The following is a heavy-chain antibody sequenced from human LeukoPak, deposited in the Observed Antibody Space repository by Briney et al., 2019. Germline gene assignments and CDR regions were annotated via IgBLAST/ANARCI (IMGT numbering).Heavy chain of an antibody. CDR3: ARGDEMATATQGGMDV. CDR2: SIPILGIA. V-gene: IGHV1-69*04. J-gene: IGHJ6*02. D-gene: IGHD5-24*01. Sequence: ASVTVSCKSSGGTFSSYAISGTRQARGQGLDWIVRSIPILGIANYAQKFQGRVTITADKSTSTAYMELSSLRSEDTAVYYCARGDEMATATQGGMDVWGQGTTVTVSS. CDR1: GGTFSSYA.